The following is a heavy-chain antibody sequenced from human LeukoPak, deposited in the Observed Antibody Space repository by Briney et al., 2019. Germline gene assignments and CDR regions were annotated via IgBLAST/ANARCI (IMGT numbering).Heavy chain of an antibody. D-gene: IGHD1-1*01. CDR2: IIPIFGTA. V-gene: IGHV1-69*06. J-gene: IGHJ4*02. CDR1: GGTFSSYA. CDR3: ARVSTGTIDY. Sequence: SVEVSCKASGGTFSSYAISWVRQAPGQGLEWMGGIIPIFGTANYAQKFQGRVTITADKPTSTAYMELSSLRSEDTAVYYCARVSTGTIDYWGQGTLVTVSS.